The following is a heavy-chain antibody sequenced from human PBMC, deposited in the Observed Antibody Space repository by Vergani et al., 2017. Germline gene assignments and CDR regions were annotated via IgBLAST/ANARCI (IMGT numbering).Heavy chain of an antibody. J-gene: IGHJ6*02. D-gene: IGHD2-21*02. CDR2: IKPSGGRK. CDR1: GYTFTSYY. CDR3: AIYCCCDCSPSDYYGMDV. Sequence: VQLVQSGAEVKKPGASVKVSWKASGYTFTSYYMHWGRQATGQGLEWMGIIKPSGGRKSYAQKFQGRVTMTRDTSTRKVDMALSSLRSEDTAVYYCAIYCCCDCSPSDYYGMDVWGQGTTVTVSS. V-gene: IGHV1-46*03.